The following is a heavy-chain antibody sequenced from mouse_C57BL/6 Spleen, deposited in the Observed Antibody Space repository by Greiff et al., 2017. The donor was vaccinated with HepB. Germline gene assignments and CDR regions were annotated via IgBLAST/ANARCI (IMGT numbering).Heavy chain of an antibody. CDR3: ARWGTTVADY. J-gene: IGHJ2*01. Sequence: QVQLQQPGAELVRPGSSVKLSCKASGYTFTSYWMHWVKQRPIQGLEWIGNIDPSDSETHYNQKFKDKATLTVDKSSSTAYMQLSSLTSEDSAVYYCARWGTTVADYWGQGTTLTVSS. CDR2: IDPSDSET. D-gene: IGHD1-1*01. V-gene: IGHV1-52*01. CDR1: GYTFTSYW.